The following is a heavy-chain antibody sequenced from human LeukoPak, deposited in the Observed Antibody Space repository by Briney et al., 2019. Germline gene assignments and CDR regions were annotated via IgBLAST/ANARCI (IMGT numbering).Heavy chain of an antibody. V-gene: IGHV1-18*01. Sequence: ASVKVSCKASGYDFTSVGITWVRQAPGQGLEWMGWISTYNGDTNYAQNLQGRVTMTRDTSTSTAYMELRSLRSDDTAVYYCARDPSNTSGRYIYFDSWSQGTLVTVSS. CDR3: ARDPSNTSGRYIYFDS. D-gene: IGHD6-19*01. CDR2: ISTYNGDT. J-gene: IGHJ4*02. CDR1: GYDFTSVG.